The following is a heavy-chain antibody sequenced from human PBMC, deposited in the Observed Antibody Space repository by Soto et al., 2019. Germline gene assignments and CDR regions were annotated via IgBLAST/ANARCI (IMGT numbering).Heavy chain of an antibody. J-gene: IGHJ4*02. CDR2: ISTYNCNT. Sequence: QVQLVQSGAEVKKPGASVKVSCKASGYTFTSYGIIWVRQAPGQGLEWMGWISTYNCNTNYAQKLQGRVTMTTDTSTSTVYMELRSLRSDDTALYYCARGSNFYYDIFYFDYWGQGTLVTVSS. CDR3: ARGSNFYYDIFYFDY. CDR1: GYTFTSYG. V-gene: IGHV1-18*01. D-gene: IGHD3-9*01.